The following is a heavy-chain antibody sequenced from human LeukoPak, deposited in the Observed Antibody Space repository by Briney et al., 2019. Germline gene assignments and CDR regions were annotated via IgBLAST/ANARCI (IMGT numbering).Heavy chain of an antibody. CDR2: ISAYNGNT. J-gene: IGHJ5*02. Sequence: GASVKVSCKASGYTFTSYGISWVRQAPGQGLEWMGWISAYNGNTNYAQKLQGRVTMTTDTSTSTAYMELRSLRSDAAAVYYCSRDQWFEESLGWFDPWGQGSLVTDPS. CDR3: SRDQWFEESLGWFDP. CDR1: GYTFTSYG. D-gene: IGHD3-10*01. V-gene: IGHV1-18*01.